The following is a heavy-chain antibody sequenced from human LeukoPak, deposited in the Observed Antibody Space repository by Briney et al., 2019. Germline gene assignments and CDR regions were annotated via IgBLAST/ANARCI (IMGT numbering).Heavy chain of an antibody. CDR2: IYYSGST. CDR3: ARDPLDGMDV. Sequence: SETLSLTCTVSGGSISSYYWSWIRRPPGKGLEWIGYIYYSGSTNYNPSLKSRVTISVDTSKNQFSLKLSSVTAADTAVYYCARDPLDGMDVWGQGTTVTVSS. V-gene: IGHV4-59*01. CDR1: GGSISSYY. J-gene: IGHJ6*02.